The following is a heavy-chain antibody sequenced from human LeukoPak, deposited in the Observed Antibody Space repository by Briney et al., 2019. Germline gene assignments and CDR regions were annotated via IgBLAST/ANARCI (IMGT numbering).Heavy chain of an antibody. CDR1: GFTLNNYA. Sequence: GGSLRLSCVASGFTLNNYAMSWVRQAPGRGLEWASSTAGSGISKDYADSVKGRFTISKDKSKNTLYLQMDNLRAEDTGVYFCARLPTFYYDSSGYHYDYWGQGTLVTVSS. V-gene: IGHV3-23*01. CDR3: ARLPTFYYDSSGYHYDY. D-gene: IGHD3-22*01. J-gene: IGHJ4*02. CDR2: TAGSGISK.